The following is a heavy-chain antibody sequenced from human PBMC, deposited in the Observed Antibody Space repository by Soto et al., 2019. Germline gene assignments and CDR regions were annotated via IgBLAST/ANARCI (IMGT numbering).Heavy chain of an antibody. CDR3: AKDLWAGSSWYDTYDAFDI. CDR1: GFTFSSYG. Sequence: QVPLVESGGGVVQPGRSLRLSCAASGFTFSSYGMHWVRQAPGKGLEWVAVISYDGSNKYYADSVKGRFTISTDNSKNPLYLQMTSLRAEDTAVYYCAKDLWAGSSWYDTYDAFDIWGQGTMVTVSS. V-gene: IGHV3-30*18. CDR2: ISYDGSNK. D-gene: IGHD6-13*01. J-gene: IGHJ3*02.